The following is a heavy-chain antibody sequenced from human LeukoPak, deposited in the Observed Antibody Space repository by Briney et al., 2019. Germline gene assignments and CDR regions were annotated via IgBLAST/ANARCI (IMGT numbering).Heavy chain of an antibody. D-gene: IGHD3-9*01. Sequence: PSQTLSLTCTVSGGSISSGSYYWSWIRQPAGKGLEWIGRIYTSGSTNYNPSLKSRVTISVDTSKNQFSLKLSSVTAADTAVYYCATQLRYFDWLRIDYWGQGTLVTVSS. CDR1: GGSISSGSYY. CDR3: ATQLRYFDWLRIDY. CDR2: IYTSGST. J-gene: IGHJ4*02. V-gene: IGHV4-61*02.